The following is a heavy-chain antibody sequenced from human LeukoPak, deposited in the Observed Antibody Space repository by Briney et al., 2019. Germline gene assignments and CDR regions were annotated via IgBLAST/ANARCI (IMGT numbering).Heavy chain of an antibody. CDR2: IWYDGSNK. CDR3: ARPLNYYYYGMDV. Sequence: GGSLRLSCAASGFTFSSYGMHWVRQAPGKGLEWVAVIWYDGSNKYYADSVKGRFTISRDNSKNTLYLQTNSLRAEDTAVYYCARPLNYYYYGMDVWGQGTTVTVSS. D-gene: IGHD2-8*01. J-gene: IGHJ6*02. V-gene: IGHV3-33*01. CDR1: GFTFSSYG.